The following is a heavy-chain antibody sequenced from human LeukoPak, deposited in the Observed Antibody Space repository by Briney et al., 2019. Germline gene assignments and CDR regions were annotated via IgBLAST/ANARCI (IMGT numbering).Heavy chain of an antibody. CDR2: INPNSGGT. D-gene: IGHD1-26*01. CDR1: GYTFTGYY. CDR3: ARGGGSYFFDY. Sequence: GASVKVSCKASGYTFTGYYMHWVRQAPGQGLEWMGWINPNSGGTSYAQKFQGRVTMTRDTSISTAYMEPSRLRSDDTAVYYCARGGGSYFFDYWGQGTLVTVSS. V-gene: IGHV1-2*02. J-gene: IGHJ4*02.